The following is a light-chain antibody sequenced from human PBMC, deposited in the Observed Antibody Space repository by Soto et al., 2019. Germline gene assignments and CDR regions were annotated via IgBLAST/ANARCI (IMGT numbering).Light chain of an antibody. CDR1: ALPKQY. CDR2: KDS. J-gene: IGLJ3*02. CDR3: QSADSSGTYRV. Sequence: SYELTQPPSVSVSPGQTASITCSGDALPKQYAYWYQQKPGQAPVLVIYKDSERPSGIPERFSGSRSGTTVTLTISGVQAEDEADYYCQSADSSGTYRVFGGGTKLTVL. V-gene: IGLV3-25*03.